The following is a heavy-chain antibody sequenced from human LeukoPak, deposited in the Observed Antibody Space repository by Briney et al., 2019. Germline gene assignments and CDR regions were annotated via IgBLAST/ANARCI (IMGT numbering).Heavy chain of an antibody. D-gene: IGHD2-15*01. CDR1: GGSISGYF. V-gene: IGHV4-4*07. Sequence: SETLSLTCTVSGGSISGYFWSWIRQPAGKGLEWIGRIHDNGDSNHNPYLKSRVTMALDTSGNQVSLELTSVTAADTAVYYCARGPSGCGGTCPSDHWGPGTLVTVSS. CDR2: IHDNGDS. J-gene: IGHJ4*02. CDR3: ARGPSGCGGTCPSDH.